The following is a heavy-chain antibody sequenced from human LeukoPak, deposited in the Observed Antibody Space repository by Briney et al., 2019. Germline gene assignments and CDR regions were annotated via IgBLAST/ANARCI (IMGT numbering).Heavy chain of an antibody. J-gene: IGHJ5*02. V-gene: IGHV4-59*01. CDR2: IYYSGST. CDR3: ARGIAVAGPPVYNWFDP. D-gene: IGHD6-19*01. Sequence: SETLSLTCTVSGGSISSYYWSWIRQPPGKGLEWIGYIYYSGSTNYNPSLKSRVTISVDTSKNQFSLKLSSVTAADTAVYYCARGIAVAGPPVYNWFDPWGQGTLVTVSS. CDR1: GGSISSYY.